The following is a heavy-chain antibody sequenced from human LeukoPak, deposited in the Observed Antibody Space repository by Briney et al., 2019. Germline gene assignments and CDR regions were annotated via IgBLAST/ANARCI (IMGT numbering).Heavy chain of an antibody. D-gene: IGHD4-17*01. V-gene: IGHV4-59*01. Sequence: SETLSLTCTVSGGSISRYYWSWIRQPPGKGLEWIGYIYCSGSTDYNPSLKSRVTISVDTSENQFFLRLNSVTAADTAVYYCARGAGGDYPFDYWGQGSLVTV. CDR2: IYCSGST. J-gene: IGHJ4*02. CDR3: ARGAGGDYPFDY. CDR1: GGSISRYY.